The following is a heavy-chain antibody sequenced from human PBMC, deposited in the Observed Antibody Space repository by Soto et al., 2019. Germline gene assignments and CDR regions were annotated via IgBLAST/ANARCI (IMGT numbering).Heavy chain of an antibody. V-gene: IGHV3-23*01. CDR3: AKDSVVRTDDYGDWEEYFQH. J-gene: IGHJ1*01. CDR2: ISGSGVST. Sequence: EVQLLESGGGLVQPGGSLRLSCAASGFTFSSYAMSWVRQAPGTGLEWVSAISGSGVSTYYADSVKGRFTISRDNSKNTLYLHMNSRRAEDTAVYYCAKDSVVRTDDYGDWEEYFQHWGQGTLVTVSS. D-gene: IGHD4-17*01. CDR1: GFTFSSYA.